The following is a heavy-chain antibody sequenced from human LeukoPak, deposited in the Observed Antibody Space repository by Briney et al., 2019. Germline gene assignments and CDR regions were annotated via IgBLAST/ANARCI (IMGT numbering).Heavy chain of an antibody. CDR3: ARSRAFNSGAFDP. Sequence: PSETLSLTCTVSGGSISSGGYYWSWIRQHPGKGLEWIEYIYYSGSTYYNPSLKSRVTISVDTSKNQFSLKLSSVTAADTAVYYCARSRAFNSGAFDPWGQGSLVTVSS. V-gene: IGHV4-31*03. D-gene: IGHD1-26*01. CDR1: GGSISSGGYY. CDR2: IYYSGST. J-gene: IGHJ5*02.